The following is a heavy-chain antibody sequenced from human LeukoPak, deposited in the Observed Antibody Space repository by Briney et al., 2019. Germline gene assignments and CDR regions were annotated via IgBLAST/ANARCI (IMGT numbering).Heavy chain of an antibody. CDR2: PPSSSST. CDR1: RGSISGSY. J-gene: IGHJ5*02. CDR3: ARVGNQWGSYRYINWFEH. V-gene: IGHV4-59*01. D-gene: IGHD3-16*02. Sequence: SEPLSLTYLVSRGSISGSYWSWIRQPTGHGLEWPRYPPSSSSTNHTTTPKSRVSISAHTSTSPFSLKLSSVTAADTALYYCARVGNQWGSYRYINWFEHWGQGTLVIVSS.